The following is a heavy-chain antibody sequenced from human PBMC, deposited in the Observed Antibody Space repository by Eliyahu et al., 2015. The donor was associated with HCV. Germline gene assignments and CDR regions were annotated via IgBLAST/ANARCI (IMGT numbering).Heavy chain of an antibody. Sequence: EVQLVESGGGLVQPGRSLRLSCAASGFXFXXYAMHWVRQAPGKGLGWVSGISWNSGSIGYADSVKGRFTISRDNAKNSLYLQMNSLRAEDTALYYCAKGLWFGELRHEFFDYWGQGTLVTVSS. CDR2: ISWNSGSI. CDR3: AKGLWFGELRHEFFDY. CDR1: GFXFXXYA. V-gene: IGHV3-9*01. J-gene: IGHJ4*02. D-gene: IGHD3-10*01.